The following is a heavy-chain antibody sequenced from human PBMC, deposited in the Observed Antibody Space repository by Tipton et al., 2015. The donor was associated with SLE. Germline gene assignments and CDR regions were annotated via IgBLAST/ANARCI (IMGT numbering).Heavy chain of an antibody. V-gene: IGHV4-61*09. CDR3: ARASFIVGSTTFWFDP. J-gene: IGHJ5*02. CDR1: GASIRSGNFY. D-gene: IGHD1-26*01. Sequence: TLSLTCTVSGASIRSGNFYWSWIRQPAGKGLEWIGHIHIGGSTNYNPSLKSRVSISVDTSNNQFSLNLNYVTAADTAVYYCARASFIVGSTTFWFDPWGQGALVIVSS. CDR2: IHIGGST.